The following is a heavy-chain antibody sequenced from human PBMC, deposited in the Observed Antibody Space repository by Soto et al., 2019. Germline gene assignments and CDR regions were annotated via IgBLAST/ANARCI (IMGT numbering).Heavy chain of an antibody. CDR3: ARSIPTYYYDSSGYRPLRH. V-gene: IGHV1-18*01. Sequence: ASVKVSCKASGYTFTSYGISWVRQAPGQGLEWMGWISAYNGNTNYAQKLQGRVTMTTDTSTSTAYMELRSLRSDDTAVYYCARSIPTYYYDSSGYRPLRHCGQGTLVT. CDR1: GYTFTSYG. CDR2: ISAYNGNT. J-gene: IGHJ1*01. D-gene: IGHD3-22*01.